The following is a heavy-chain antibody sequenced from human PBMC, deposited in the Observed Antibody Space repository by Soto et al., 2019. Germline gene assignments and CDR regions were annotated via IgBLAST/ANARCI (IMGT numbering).Heavy chain of an antibody. CDR1: GFTFSSYA. CDR2: ISGSGDDT. J-gene: IGHJ4*02. CDR3: AKSYCSNGVCYILDY. V-gene: IGHV3-23*01. Sequence: GGSLRLSCAASGFTFSSYAMSWVRQAPGKGLEWVSIISGSGDDTYYPDSVKGRFTISRDNSKNMLYLQMNSLRAEDTAVYYCAKSYCSNGVCYILDYWGQGTLVTVSS. D-gene: IGHD2-8*01.